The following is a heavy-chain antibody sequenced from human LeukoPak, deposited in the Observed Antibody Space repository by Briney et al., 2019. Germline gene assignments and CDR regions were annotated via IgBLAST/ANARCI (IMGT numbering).Heavy chain of an antibody. V-gene: IGHV3-21*01. CDR2: ISSSSSYI. J-gene: IGHJ5*02. CDR3: ARGARVRGVNWFDP. Sequence: GGSLRLSCATFGFTFSSYSMNWVRQAPGKGLEWVSSISSSSSYIYYADSVKGRFTISRDNAKNSLYLQMNSLRAEDTAVYYCARGARVRGVNWFDPWGQGTLVTVSS. D-gene: IGHD3-10*01. CDR1: GFTFSSYS.